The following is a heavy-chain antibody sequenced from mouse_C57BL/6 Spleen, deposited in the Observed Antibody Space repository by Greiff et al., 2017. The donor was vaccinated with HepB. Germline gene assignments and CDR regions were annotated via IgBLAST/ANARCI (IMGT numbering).Heavy chain of an antibody. D-gene: IGHD1-1*01. CDR3: ASNYYGSSFHFDY. V-gene: IGHV1-82*01. Sequence: VQLQQSGPELVKPGASVKISCKASGYAFSSSWMNWVKQRPGKGLEWIGRIYPGDGDTNYNGKFKGKATLTADKSSSTAYMQLSSLTSEDSAVYFGASNYYGSSFHFDYWGQGTTLTVSS. CDR1: GYAFSSSW. J-gene: IGHJ2*01. CDR2: IYPGDGDT.